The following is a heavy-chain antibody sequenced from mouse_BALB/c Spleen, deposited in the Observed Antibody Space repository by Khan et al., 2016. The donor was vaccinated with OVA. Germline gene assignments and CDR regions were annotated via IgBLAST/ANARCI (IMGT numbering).Heavy chain of an antibody. J-gene: IGHJ3*01. D-gene: IGHD1-1*01. CDR1: GYTFTSYV. V-gene: IGHV1S136*01. CDR3: AAVGNYYVSFAY. Sequence: EVQLEESGPELVKPGASVTMSCTASGYTFTSYVMHWVKQKPGLGLEWIGYIYPFNDDTKYNEKFKGKATLTSDTSSSTAYMELSSLTSEDSAVYYCAAVGNYYVSFAYWGQGTLVTVSA. CDR2: IYPFNDDT.